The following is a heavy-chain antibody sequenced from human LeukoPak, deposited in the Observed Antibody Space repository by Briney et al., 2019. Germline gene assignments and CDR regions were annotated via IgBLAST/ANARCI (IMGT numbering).Heavy chain of an antibody. CDR1: GGSISSYY. CDR2: IYTSGST. J-gene: IGHJ6*02. V-gene: IGHV4-4*07. CDR3: ARVLSNSSPGGKDV. D-gene: IGHD6-6*01. Sequence: SETLSLTCTVSGGSISSYYWSWIRQPAGKGLEWIGRIYTSGSTNYNPSLKSLVTMSVDTSKNQFSLKLSSVTAADTALYYCARVLSNSSPGGKDVWGHGTTVIVSS.